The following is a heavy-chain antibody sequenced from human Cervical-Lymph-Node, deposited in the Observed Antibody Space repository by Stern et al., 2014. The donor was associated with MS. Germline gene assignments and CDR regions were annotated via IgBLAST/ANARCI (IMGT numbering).Heavy chain of an antibody. CDR2: ISGYNGNT. J-gene: IGHJ4*02. Sequence: VQLVESGAEVKKPGASVKVSCKTSAYNFTNYGVTWVRRAPGQGLEWMGWISGYNGNTQYEQKFQGRVALTTDTSTQTAYMGLRELRISHTAGYYCARAGYDVKGLSDYWGQGTLVTVSS. V-gene: IGHV1-18*01. CDR3: ARAGYDVKGLSDY. CDR1: AYNFTNYG. D-gene: IGHD5-12*01.